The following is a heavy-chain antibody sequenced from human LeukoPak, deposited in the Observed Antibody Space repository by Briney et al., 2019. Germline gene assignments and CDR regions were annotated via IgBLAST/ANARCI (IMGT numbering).Heavy chain of an antibody. CDR1: GFTFSTYN. CDR2: ISTTDKYI. Sequence: GGSLRLSCAASGFTFSTYNMNWVRQAPGKGLEWVSSISTTDKYIYYADSVKGRFTISRDNAKKSLYLQMNSLRAEDTAVYYCARDSDYSNYNWGQGTLVTVSS. CDR3: ARDSDYSNYN. V-gene: IGHV3-21*01. D-gene: IGHD4-11*01. J-gene: IGHJ4*02.